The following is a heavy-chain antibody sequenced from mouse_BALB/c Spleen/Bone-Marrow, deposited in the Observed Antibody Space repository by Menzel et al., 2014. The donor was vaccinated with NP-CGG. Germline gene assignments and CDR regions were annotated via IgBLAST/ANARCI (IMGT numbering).Heavy chain of an antibody. V-gene: IGHV1-69*02. CDR1: GYAFTSYW. D-gene: IGHD2-14*01. Sequence: VKLVESGAELVRPGASVKLSCKASGYAFTSYWINWVKQRPGQGLEWIGNIYPSDSYTNYNQKSKDKATLTVDKSSSTAYMQLSSPTSEDSAVYYCTRRDRYDYYAMDYWGQGTSVTVSS. CDR3: TRRDRYDYYAMDY. CDR2: IYPSDSYT. J-gene: IGHJ4*01.